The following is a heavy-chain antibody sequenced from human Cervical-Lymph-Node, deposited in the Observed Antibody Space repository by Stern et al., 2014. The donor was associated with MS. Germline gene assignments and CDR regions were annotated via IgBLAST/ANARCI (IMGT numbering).Heavy chain of an antibody. J-gene: IGHJ4*02. D-gene: IGHD3-3*01. V-gene: IGHV4-31*03. CDR1: GGAVSSGDRY. CDR2: ISYSGNT. CDR3: ARVTEFLRFFYPDY. Sequence: QVQLQQSGPGLVKPSQTLSLTCTVSGGAVSSGDRYWSWIRQHPEKGLEWIGYISYSGNTYYNPSLESRVTISMDRSKNQFSLKLRSVTAADTAVYYCARVTEFLRFFYPDYGGQGIRVTVSS.